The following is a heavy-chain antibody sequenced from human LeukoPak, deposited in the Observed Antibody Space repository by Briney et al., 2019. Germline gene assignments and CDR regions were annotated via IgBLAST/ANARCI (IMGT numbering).Heavy chain of an antibody. CDR2: ISSSSSYI. CDR3: ATDLTSFGELLLHY. Sequence: GGSLRLSCAASGFTFSSYSMNWVRQAPGKGLEWVSSISSSSSYIYYADSVKGRFTISRDNAKNSLYLQMNSLRAEDTAVYYCATDLTSFGELLLHYWGQGTLVTVSS. CDR1: GFTFSSYS. D-gene: IGHD3-3*01. V-gene: IGHV3-21*01. J-gene: IGHJ4*02.